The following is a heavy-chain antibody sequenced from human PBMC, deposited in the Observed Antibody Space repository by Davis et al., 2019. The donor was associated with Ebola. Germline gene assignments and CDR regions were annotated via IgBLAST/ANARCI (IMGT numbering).Heavy chain of an antibody. Sequence: PGGSLRLSCAASGFTVSSNYMSWVRQAPGKGLEWVSVIYSGGSTYYADSVKGRFTISRDNSKNTLYLQMNSLRAEDTAVYYCARDLSIAVAGDYYGMDVWGQGTTVTVSS. V-gene: IGHV3-66*01. D-gene: IGHD6-19*01. CDR1: GFTVSSNY. J-gene: IGHJ6*02. CDR2: IYSGGST. CDR3: ARDLSIAVAGDYYGMDV.